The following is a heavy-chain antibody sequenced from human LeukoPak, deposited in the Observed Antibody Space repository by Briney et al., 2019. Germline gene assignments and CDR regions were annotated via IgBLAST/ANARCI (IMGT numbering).Heavy chain of an antibody. CDR3: ATIKRGSIFGYFDF. V-gene: IGHV4-59*11. D-gene: IGHD5-18*01. Sequence: PETLSLTCTVSGGSISSHYWSWIRQPPGKGLEWIAYLFDSVNTKDNPSLQSRLTLSADTSKNQFSLRLSSVTAADTAVYYCATIKRGSIFGYFDFWGQGIKVTVSS. J-gene: IGHJ4*02. CDR2: LFDSVNT. CDR1: GGSISSHY.